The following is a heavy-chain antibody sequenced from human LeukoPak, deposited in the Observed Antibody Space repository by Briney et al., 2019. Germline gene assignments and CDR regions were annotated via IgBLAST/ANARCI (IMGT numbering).Heavy chain of an antibody. CDR1: GFTFSSYA. J-gene: IGHJ1*01. CDR2: ISSNGGST. Sequence: GGSLRLSXAASGFTFSSYAMHWVRQAPGKGLEYVSAISSNGGSTYYANSVKGRFTISRDNSKNTLYLQMGSLRAEDMAVYYCTRGYCSGGSCYTYFQHWGQGTLVTVSS. CDR3: TRGYCSGGSCYTYFQH. D-gene: IGHD2-15*01. V-gene: IGHV3-64*01.